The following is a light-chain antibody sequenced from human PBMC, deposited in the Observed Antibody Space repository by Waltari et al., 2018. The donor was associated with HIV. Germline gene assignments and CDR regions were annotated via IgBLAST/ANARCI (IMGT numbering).Light chain of an antibody. Sequence: QSALTQPPSASGSPGQSVTISCAGTSSDIGLYNFVSWYQHHPGKAPKLMISDVSRRPSGFPDRFSGSKSCNPASLTVSGLQADDEATYYCFSYAGNNFLLFGGGTKLTVL. CDR2: DVS. CDR1: SSDIGLYNF. V-gene: IGLV2-8*01. CDR3: FSYAGNNFLL. J-gene: IGLJ2*01.